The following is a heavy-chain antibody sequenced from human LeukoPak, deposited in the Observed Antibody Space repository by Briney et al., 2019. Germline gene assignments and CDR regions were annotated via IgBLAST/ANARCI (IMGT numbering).Heavy chain of an antibody. Sequence: GRSLRLSCAASGFTFSIYGMHWVRQAPGKGLEWVAVISSDGRAEDYADSVRGRFTISRDNSRDTLYLQMSSLRPEDAAVYYCRAATKNRGYYFDYWGQGTLVTVSS. CDR3: RAATKNRGYYFDY. D-gene: IGHD1-14*01. CDR2: ISSDGRAE. J-gene: IGHJ4*02. CDR1: GFTFSIYG. V-gene: IGHV3-30*03.